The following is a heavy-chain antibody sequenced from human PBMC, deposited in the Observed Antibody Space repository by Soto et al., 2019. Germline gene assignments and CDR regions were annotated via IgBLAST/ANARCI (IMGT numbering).Heavy chain of an antibody. Sequence: ASVKVSCKVSGYTLTELSMHWVRQAPGKGLEWMGGFDPEDGETIYAQKFQGRVTMTEDTSTDTAYMELSSLRSEDTAVYYCATYLRSDCSSTSCYYDAFDIWGQGTMVTV. CDR2: FDPEDGET. J-gene: IGHJ3*02. CDR3: ATYLRSDCSSTSCYYDAFDI. D-gene: IGHD2-2*01. CDR1: GYTLTELS. V-gene: IGHV1-24*01.